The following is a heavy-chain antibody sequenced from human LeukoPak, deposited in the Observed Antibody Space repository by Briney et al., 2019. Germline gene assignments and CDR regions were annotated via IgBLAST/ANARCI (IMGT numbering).Heavy chain of an antibody. Sequence: ASVKVSRKSSGYTFTSYGISWVRQAPAQGLGWVGLISVYNGNTNYAQKLQGRVTMTTDTSTNTAYMELRSLRSADTAVYYCARDRWIAVAVDDAFDIWGQGTMVTVSS. V-gene: IGHV1-18*01. J-gene: IGHJ3*02. CDR2: ISVYNGNT. D-gene: IGHD6-19*01. CDR1: GYTFTSYG. CDR3: ARDRWIAVAVDDAFDI.